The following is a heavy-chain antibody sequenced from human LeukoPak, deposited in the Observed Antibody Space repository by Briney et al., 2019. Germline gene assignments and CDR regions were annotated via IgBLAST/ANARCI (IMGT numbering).Heavy chain of an antibody. CDR1: GGSISSSRYY. D-gene: IGHD3-9*01. CDR2: VSNSGSK. J-gene: IGHJ4*02. Sequence: SETLSLTCTVSGGSISSSRYYWGWIRQPPGKGLEWIGSVSNSGSKHYNPSLKSRVTVFVDTSKNQFSLRLSSVTAADTAVYYCARLRYDILTGCFDYWGQGTLVTVSS. V-gene: IGHV4-39*01. CDR3: ARLRYDILTGCFDY.